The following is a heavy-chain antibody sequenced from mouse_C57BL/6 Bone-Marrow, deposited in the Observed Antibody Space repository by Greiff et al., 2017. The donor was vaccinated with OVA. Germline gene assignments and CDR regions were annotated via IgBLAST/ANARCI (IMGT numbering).Heavy chain of an antibody. V-gene: IGHV1-26*01. J-gene: IGHJ2*01. D-gene: IGHD1-1*01. CDR2: INPNNGGT. CDR3: AIYPSITTVVATPYFDY. CDR1: GYTFTDYY. Sequence: EVQLQQSGPELVKPGASVKISCKASGYTFTDYYMNWVKQSHGKSLEWIGDINPNNGGTSYNQKFKGKATLTVDKSSSTAYMELRSLTSEDSAVYYCAIYPSITTVVATPYFDYWGQGTTLTVSS.